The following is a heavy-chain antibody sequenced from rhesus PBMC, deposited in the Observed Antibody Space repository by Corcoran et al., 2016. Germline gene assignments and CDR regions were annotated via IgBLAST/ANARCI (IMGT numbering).Heavy chain of an antibody. D-gene: IGHD5-36*01. CDR1: GYSISSGYD. CDR3: ARDRATVDFDY. CDR2: IYGSSGST. Sequence: QVQLQESGPGVVKPSETLSLTCAVSGYSISSGYDRSWIRQPPGKGLEWIGHIYGSSGSTNYNPSLKNRVNISKDTSKSQFSLKLSSVTAADTAVYYCARDRATVDFDYWGQGVLVTVSS. V-gene: IGHV4-76*01. J-gene: IGHJ4*01.